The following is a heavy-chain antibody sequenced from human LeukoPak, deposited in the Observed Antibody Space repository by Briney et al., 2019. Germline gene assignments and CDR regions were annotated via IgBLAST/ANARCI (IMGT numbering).Heavy chain of an antibody. D-gene: IGHD3-22*01. CDR1: GFTFSSYS. V-gene: IGHV3-21*01. J-gene: IGHJ4*02. CDR3: ARDLLDDSSLVGY. Sequence: PGGSLRLPCAASGFTFSSYSMNWVRQAPGKGLEWVSSISSSSSYIYYADSVKGRFTISRDNAKNSLYLQMNSLRAEDTAVYYCARDLLDDSSLVGYWGQGTLVTVSS. CDR2: ISSSSSYI.